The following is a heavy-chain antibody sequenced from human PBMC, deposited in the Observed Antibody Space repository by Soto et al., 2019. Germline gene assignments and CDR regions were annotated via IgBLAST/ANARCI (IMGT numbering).Heavy chain of an antibody. CDR3: ATWHLREHAYDI. CDR2: IYYSGST. D-gene: IGHD4-17*01. CDR1: GGSISSGDYY. J-gene: IGHJ3*02. Sequence: SETLSLTCTVSGGSISSGDYYWSWIRQPPGKGLEWIGYIYYSGSTYYNPSLKSRVTISVDTSKNQFSLKLSSVTAADTAVYYCATWHLREHAYDIWGQGTAVTVSS. V-gene: IGHV4-30-4*01.